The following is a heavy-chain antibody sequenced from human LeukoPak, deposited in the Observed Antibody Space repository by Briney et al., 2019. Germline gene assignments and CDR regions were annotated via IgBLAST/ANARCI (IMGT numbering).Heavy chain of an antibody. CDR1: GDTFSSYA. Sequence: GASVKVSCKASGDTFSSYAISWVRQAPGQGLEWMGRIIPIFGTANYAQKFQGRVTITTDESTSTAYMELSSLRSEDTAVYYCARGIAVAGTGYYYYMDVWGKGTTVTVSS. CDR2: IIPIFGTA. J-gene: IGHJ6*03. CDR3: ARGIAVAGTGYYYYMDV. D-gene: IGHD6-19*01. V-gene: IGHV1-69*05.